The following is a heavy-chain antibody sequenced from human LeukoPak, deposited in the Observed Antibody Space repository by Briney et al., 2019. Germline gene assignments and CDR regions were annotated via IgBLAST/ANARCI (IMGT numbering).Heavy chain of an antibody. J-gene: IGHJ4*02. CDR2: INPNSGGT. CDR1: GYSFTGYY. Sequence: GASVKVSCKASGYSFTGYYMHWVRQAPGQGLEWMGWINPNSGGTNYAQKFQGRVTMTRDTSITTAYMELRSLRSDDTAVYYCAKSRDDYKPVDHWGQGTLVTVSS. V-gene: IGHV1-2*02. CDR3: AKSRDDYKPVDH. D-gene: IGHD5-24*01.